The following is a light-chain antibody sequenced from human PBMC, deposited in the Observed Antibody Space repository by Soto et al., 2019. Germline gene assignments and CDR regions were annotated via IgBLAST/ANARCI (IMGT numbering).Light chain of an antibody. CDR2: GAS. CDR3: LQYDGSLT. V-gene: IGKV3-20*01. Sequence: EIVLTQSPGTLSLSPGERATLSCRASQSISTYLAWYQHKPGQSPRLLIYGASSRATGIPDRFSGRGSGTEFTLTINRLEPADIAVYFCLQYDGSLTFGGGTKVEI. CDR1: QSISTY. J-gene: IGKJ4*01.